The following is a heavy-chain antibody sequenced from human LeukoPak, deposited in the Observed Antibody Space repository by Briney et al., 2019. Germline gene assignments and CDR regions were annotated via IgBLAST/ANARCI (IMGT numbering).Heavy chain of an antibody. CDR3: ARRGYCSSTSCYEYWFDP. D-gene: IGHD2-2*01. J-gene: IGHJ5*02. CDR1: GGSISSSSYY. CDR2: ICYSGST. V-gene: IGHV4-39*01. Sequence: SETLSLTCTVSGGSISSSSYYWGWIRQPPGKGLEWIGIICYSGSTYYNPSLKSRLTISVDTSKNQSSLKLSSVTATDTAVYYCARRGYCSSTSCYEYWFDPWGQGTLVTVSS.